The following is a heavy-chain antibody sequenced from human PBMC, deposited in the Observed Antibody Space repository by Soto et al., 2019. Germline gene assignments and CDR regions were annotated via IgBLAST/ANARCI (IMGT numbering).Heavy chain of an antibody. CDR1: GFTFSNYA. D-gene: IGHD6-13*01. CDR2: IGSESIAI. V-gene: IGHV3-23*01. J-gene: IGHJ4*02. Sequence: EVQLLESGGGLVQPGGSLRLSCAASGFTFSNYAVTWIRQAPGKGLEWVSVIGSESIAIHYADSVKGRFTISRDNSKNTLYLQMNSLRAEDSATYYCAKYSATGASRYLDFWGQGTLVTVSS. CDR3: AKYSATGASRYLDF.